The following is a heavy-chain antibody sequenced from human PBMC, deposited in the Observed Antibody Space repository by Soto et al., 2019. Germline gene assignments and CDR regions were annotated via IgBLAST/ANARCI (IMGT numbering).Heavy chain of an antibody. CDR1: GFTFSSYS. V-gene: IGHV3-48*02. Sequence: EVQLVESGGGLVQPGGSLRLSCAASGFTFSSYSMNWVRQAPGKGLEWVSYISSSSSTIYYAGSVKGRFTISRDNAKNSLYLQMNSLRDEDTAVYYCASIAVAGSYYFDYWGQGTLVTVSS. CDR2: ISSSSSTI. D-gene: IGHD6-19*01. CDR3: ASIAVAGSYYFDY. J-gene: IGHJ4*02.